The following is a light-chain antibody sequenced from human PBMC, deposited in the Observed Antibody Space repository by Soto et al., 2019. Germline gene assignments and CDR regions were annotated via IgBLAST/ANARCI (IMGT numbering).Light chain of an antibody. Sequence: QSVLTQPPSVSAAPGQMVTISCSGSTSNIGSNFVSWYQHLPGTAPKLHIYDNDKRPSGIPGRFSGSKSGASASLGITGLQSGDEADYYCGTWDSSLSAVVFGGGTKLTVL. J-gene: IGLJ2*01. V-gene: IGLV1-51*01. CDR3: GTWDSSLSAVV. CDR1: TSNIGSNF. CDR2: DND.